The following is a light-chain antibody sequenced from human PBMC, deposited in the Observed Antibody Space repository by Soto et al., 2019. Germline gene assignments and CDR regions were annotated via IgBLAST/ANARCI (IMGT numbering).Light chain of an antibody. J-gene: IGKJ4*01. CDR3: QQYNNWLMLS. Sequence: EIVLTQSPGTLSLSPGERATLSCSASQSASSSYLAWYQQKPGQAPRLLIYGASTRATGIPARFSGSGSGTEFTLTISSLQSEDFAIYYCQQYNNWLMLSFGGGTKVDIK. CDR1: QSASSSY. CDR2: GAS. V-gene: IGKV3-15*01.